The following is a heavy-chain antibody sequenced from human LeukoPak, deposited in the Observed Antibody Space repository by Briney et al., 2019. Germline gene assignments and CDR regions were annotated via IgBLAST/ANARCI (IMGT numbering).Heavy chain of an antibody. CDR2: ISAYNGNT. CDR1: GYTFTSYG. Sequence: GSVKVSCKASGYTFTSYGISWVRQAPGQGLEWMGWISAYNGNTNYAQKLQGRVTMTTDTSTSTAYMELRSLRSDDTAVYYCARDEPLDIVVVPAARGDYWGQGTLVTVSS. V-gene: IGHV1-18*01. J-gene: IGHJ4*02. CDR3: ARDEPLDIVVVPAARGDY. D-gene: IGHD2-2*01.